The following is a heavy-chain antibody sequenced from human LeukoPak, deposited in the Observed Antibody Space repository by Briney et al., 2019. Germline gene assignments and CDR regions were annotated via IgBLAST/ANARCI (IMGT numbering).Heavy chain of an antibody. CDR2: IYYSGST. CDR3: AGQNTVAAAGDYQCDY. V-gene: IGHV4-39*01. CDR1: GGSISSSSYY. Sequence: PSETLSLTCTVSGGSISSSSYYWGWIRQPPGKGLEWIGSIYYSGSTYYNPSLKSRVTISVDTSKNQFSLKLSSVTAADTAVYYCAGQNTVAAAGDYQCDYWGQGTMVTVSS. D-gene: IGHD6-13*01. J-gene: IGHJ4*02.